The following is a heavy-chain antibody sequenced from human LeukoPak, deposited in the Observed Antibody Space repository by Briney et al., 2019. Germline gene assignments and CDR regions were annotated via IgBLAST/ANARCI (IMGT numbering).Heavy chain of an antibody. CDR3: ARDNIVVVPAAIRTDYYYYYGMDV. Sequence: GGSLRLSCAASGFTFSSYSMNWVRQAPGKGLEWASSISSSSSYIYYADSVKGRFTISRDNAKNSLYLQMNSLRAEDTAVYYRARDNIVVVPAAIRTDYYYYYGMDVWGQGTTVTVSS. D-gene: IGHD2-2*02. CDR2: ISSSSSYI. CDR1: GFTFSSYS. V-gene: IGHV3-21*01. J-gene: IGHJ6*02.